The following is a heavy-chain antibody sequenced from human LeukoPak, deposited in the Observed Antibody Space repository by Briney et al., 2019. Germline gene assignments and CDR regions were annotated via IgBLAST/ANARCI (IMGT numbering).Heavy chain of an antibody. CDR2: IYTNRGNT. CDR3: ARGSRYGSGSYYRYYYYYMDV. Sequence: ASVKVSCKDSVYTLTSYDIKLVRPATRPRREWMGLIYTNRGNTGYAQKLQGRDTTSPNTSLSTAYMELSSLRSEDTAVYYCARGSRYGSGSYYRYYYYYMDVWGKGTTVTVSS. CDR1: VYTLTSYD. V-gene: IGHV1-8*03. D-gene: IGHD3-10*01. J-gene: IGHJ6*03.